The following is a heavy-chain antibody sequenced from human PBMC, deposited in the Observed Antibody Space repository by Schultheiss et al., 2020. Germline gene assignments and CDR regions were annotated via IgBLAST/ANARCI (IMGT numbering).Heavy chain of an antibody. V-gene: IGHV4-30-2*01. D-gene: IGHD1-7*01. CDR3: AREKLHYYYMDV. CDR2: IYHSGST. Sequence: SETLSLTCGVSGGSVSSGSYSWSWIRQPPGKGLEWIGYIYHSGSTYYNPSLKSRVTISVDTSKNQFSLKLSSVTAADTAVYYCAREKLHYYYMDVWGKGTTVTVSS. CDR1: GGSVSSGSYS. J-gene: IGHJ6*03.